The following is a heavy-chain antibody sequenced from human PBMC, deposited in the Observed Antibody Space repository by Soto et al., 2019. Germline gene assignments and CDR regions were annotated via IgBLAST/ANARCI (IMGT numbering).Heavy chain of an antibody. V-gene: IGHV3-30-3*01. CDR1: GFTFSSYA. J-gene: IGHJ6*02. CDR3: ARDLLVVIDHYYYYGMDV. CDR2: ISYDGSNK. Sequence: QVQLVECGGGVDQPGRSLRLSCAASGFTFSSYAMHWVRQAPGKGLEWVAVISYDGSNKYYADSVKGRFTISRDNSKNTLYLQMNSLRAEDTAVYYCARDLLVVIDHYYYYGMDVWGQGTTVTVSS. D-gene: IGHD2-15*01.